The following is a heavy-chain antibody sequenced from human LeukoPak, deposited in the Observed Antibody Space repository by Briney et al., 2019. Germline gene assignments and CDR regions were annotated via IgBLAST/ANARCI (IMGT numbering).Heavy chain of an antibody. CDR1: GGTFSSYA. V-gene: IGHV1-69*13. J-gene: IGHJ5*02. CDR2: IIPIFGTA. CDR3: ARGSIAAAAPGGWFDP. D-gene: IGHD6-13*01. Sequence: SVKVSCKASGGTFSSYAISWVRQAPGQGLEWMGGIIPIFGTANYAQKFQGRVTITADESMSTAYMELSSLRSEDTAVYYCARGSIAAAAPGGWFDPWGQGTLVTVSS.